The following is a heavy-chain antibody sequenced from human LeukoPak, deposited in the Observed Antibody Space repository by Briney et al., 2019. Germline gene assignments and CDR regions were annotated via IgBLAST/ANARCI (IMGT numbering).Heavy chain of an antibody. CDR3: ARSSISPHYYFYYMDV. V-gene: IGHV3-30*01. D-gene: IGHD2-2*01. J-gene: IGHJ6*03. CDR1: GFTFSSYA. Sequence: GGSLRLSCAASGFTFSSYAMHWVRQAPGKGLEWVAFISHDGNDKYFADSVRGRFTISRDISKNTLYLQMNSLRAEDTAVYYCARSSISPHYYFYYMDVWGKGTTVTVSS. CDR2: ISHDGNDK.